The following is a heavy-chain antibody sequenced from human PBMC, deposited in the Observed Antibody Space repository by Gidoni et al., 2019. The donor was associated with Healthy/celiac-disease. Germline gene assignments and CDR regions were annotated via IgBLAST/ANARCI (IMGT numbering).Heavy chain of an antibody. CDR3: SGGSYSEPLDY. CDR1: GYTFTSYY. CDR2: INPSGGST. Sequence: QVQLVQSGAEVKKPGASVKVSCKASGYTFTSYYMHWVRQAPGQGLEGMGIINPSGGSTSYAQKFQGRVTMTRDTSTSTVYMELSSLRSEDTAVYYCSGGSYSEPLDYWGQGTLVTVSS. D-gene: IGHD1-26*01. V-gene: IGHV1-46*01. J-gene: IGHJ4*02.